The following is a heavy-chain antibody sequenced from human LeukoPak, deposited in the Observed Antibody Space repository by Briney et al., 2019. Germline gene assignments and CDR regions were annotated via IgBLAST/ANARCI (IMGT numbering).Heavy chain of an antibody. Sequence: SETLSLTCTVSGYSISSGYYWGWIRQPPGKGLEWIGSIYHSGSTYYNPSLKSRVTISVDTSKNQFSLKLSSVTAADTAVFYCARTRYYYNSRSYGAPYYFDYWGQGTLVTVSS. CDR1: GYSISSGYY. CDR2: IYHSGST. V-gene: IGHV4-38-2*02. CDR3: ARTRYYYNSRSYGAPYYFDY. D-gene: IGHD3-10*01. J-gene: IGHJ4*02.